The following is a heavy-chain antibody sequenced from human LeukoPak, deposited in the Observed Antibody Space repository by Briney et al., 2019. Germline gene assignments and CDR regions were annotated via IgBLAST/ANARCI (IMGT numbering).Heavy chain of an antibody. CDR3: AICPSVVPAAICNWFDP. J-gene: IGHJ5*02. V-gene: IGHV1-18*01. CDR1: GSIFSNYG. D-gene: IGHD2-2*01. Sequence: ASVKVSCKASGSIFSNYGISWVRQAPGQGLEWMGWISNYDGRTNFAQNFQGRVTLTTDTSTSTAYMELRSLRSDDTAVYYCAICPSVVPAAICNWFDPWGQGTLVTVSS. CDR2: ISNYDGRT.